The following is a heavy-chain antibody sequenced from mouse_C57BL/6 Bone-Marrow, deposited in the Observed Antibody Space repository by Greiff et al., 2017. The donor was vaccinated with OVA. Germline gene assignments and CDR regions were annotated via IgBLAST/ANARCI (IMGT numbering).Heavy chain of an antibody. V-gene: IGHV2-2*01. CDR3: ARNGYYYGSDYFDY. J-gene: IGHJ2*01. D-gene: IGHD1-1*01. CDR2: IWSGGST. CDR1: GFSLTSYG. Sequence: VKLVESGPGLVQPSQSLSITCTVSGFSLTSYGVHWVRQSPGKGLEWLGVIWSGGSTDYNAAFISRLSISKDNSKSQVFFKMNSLQADDTAIYYCARNGYYYGSDYFDYWGQGTTLTVSS.